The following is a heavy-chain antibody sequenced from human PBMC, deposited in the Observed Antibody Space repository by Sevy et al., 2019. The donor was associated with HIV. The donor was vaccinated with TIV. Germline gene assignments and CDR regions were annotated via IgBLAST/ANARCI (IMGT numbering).Heavy chain of an antibody. CDR1: GFTFSRYW. CDR2: IKVDGSEK. CDR3: ARDCSSTRCLWGMDV. V-gene: IGHV3-7*03. D-gene: IGHD2-2*01. J-gene: IGHJ6*02. Sequence: GGSLRLSCAASGFTFSRYWMSWVRQAPGKGLEWVANIKVDGSEKYYVDPVKGRFTISRDNAKNSLYLQMNSLRAEDTAVYYCARDCSSTRCLWGMDVWGQGTTVTVSS.